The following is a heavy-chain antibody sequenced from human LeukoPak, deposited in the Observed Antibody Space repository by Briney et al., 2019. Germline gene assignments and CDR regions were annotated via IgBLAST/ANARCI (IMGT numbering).Heavy chain of an antibody. CDR2: IYYSGST. Sequence: SETLSLTCTVSGGSISSSSYYWGWIRQPPGKGLEWIGSIYYSGSTYYNPSLKSRVTISVDTSKNQFSLKLSSVTAADTAVYYCARGRRDRIQLWSYFDYWGQGTLVTVSS. CDR3: ARGRRDRIQLWSYFDY. CDR1: GGSISSSSYY. D-gene: IGHD5-18*01. V-gene: IGHV4-39*07. J-gene: IGHJ4*02.